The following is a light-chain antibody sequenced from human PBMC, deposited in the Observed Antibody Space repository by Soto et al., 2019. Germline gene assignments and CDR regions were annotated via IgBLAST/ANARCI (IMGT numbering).Light chain of an antibody. CDR1: SSDVGGYNF. CDR3: SSYTVNSTPSYV. Sequence: QSAPTQPASVSGSPGQSITISCTGTSSDVGGYNFVSWYQQHPGKAPKLMIHDVSNRPSGVSNRFSGSKSGNTASLTISGLQAEDEADYYCSSYTVNSTPSYVFGTGTKLTVL. CDR2: DVS. V-gene: IGLV2-14*03. J-gene: IGLJ1*01.